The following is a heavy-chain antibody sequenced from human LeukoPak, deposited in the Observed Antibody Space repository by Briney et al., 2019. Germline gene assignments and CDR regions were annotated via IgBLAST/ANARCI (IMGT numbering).Heavy chain of an antibody. CDR1: GYTFTSYY. J-gene: IGHJ6*04. CDR3: ARDLNWNVRDYYYGMDV. D-gene: IGHD1-1*01. V-gene: IGHV1-46*01. CDR2: INPSGGST. Sequence: ASVKVSCKASGYTFTSYYMHWVRHAPGQGLEWVGIINPSGGSTSYAQKFQGRVTMTRDTSTSTVYMELSSLRSEDTAVYYCARDLNWNVRDYYYGMDVWGKGTTVTVSS.